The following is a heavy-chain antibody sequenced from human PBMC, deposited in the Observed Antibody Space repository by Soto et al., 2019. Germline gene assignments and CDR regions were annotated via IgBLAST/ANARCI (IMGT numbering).Heavy chain of an antibody. J-gene: IGHJ4*02. CDR1: GFTFSRYW. V-gene: IGHV3-74*01. D-gene: IGHD4-4*01. Sequence: EVQLVESGGGLVQPGGSLRLSCAASGFTFSRYWMHWVRQAPGKGLVWVSRINSDGSITSYADSVKGRFTISRGNAKNTLYLQMNSLRVEDTAVYFCGRAESNYGDYWCQGTLVTVSS. CDR3: GRAESNYGDY. CDR2: INSDGSIT.